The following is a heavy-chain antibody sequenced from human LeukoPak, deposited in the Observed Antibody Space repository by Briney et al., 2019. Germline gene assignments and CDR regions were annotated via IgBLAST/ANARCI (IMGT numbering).Heavy chain of an antibody. Sequence: GGSLRLSCAASGFTFSSYAMSWVRQAPGKGLEWVSAISGSGGSTCYADSVKGRFTISRDNSKNTLYLQMNSLRAEDTAVYYCAKVLQLVGGAFGFDYWGQGTLVTVSS. CDR2: ISGSGGST. CDR3: AKVLQLVGGAFGFDY. CDR1: GFTFSSYA. D-gene: IGHD6-13*01. J-gene: IGHJ4*02. V-gene: IGHV3-23*01.